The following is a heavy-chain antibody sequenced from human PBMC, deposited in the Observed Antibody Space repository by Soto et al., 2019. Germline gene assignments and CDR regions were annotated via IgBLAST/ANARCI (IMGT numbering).Heavy chain of an antibody. J-gene: IGHJ4*02. Sequence: SETLSLTCAVYGGSFSGYYWSWIRQPPGKGLEWIGEINHSGSTNYNPPLKSRVTISVDTSKNQFSLKLSSVTAADTAVYYCARGRVVGWKWNGVLFIYWGQGTLVTVSS. V-gene: IGHV4-34*01. D-gene: IGHD1-1*01. CDR1: GGSFSGYY. CDR3: ARGRVVGWKWNGVLFIY. CDR2: INHSGST.